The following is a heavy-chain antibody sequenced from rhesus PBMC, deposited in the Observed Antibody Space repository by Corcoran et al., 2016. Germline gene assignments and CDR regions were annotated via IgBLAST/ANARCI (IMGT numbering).Heavy chain of an antibody. D-gene: IGHD6-25*01. CDR1: GVSISGGYG. CDR2: IYSSNGNT. Sequence: QVQLQESGPGLLKPSDTLSLTCAVSGVSISGGYGWGWFRPPPGKGREWIGSIYSSNGNTYNNPSLKSRVTMSTDTSKNQFSLKRSSVTAADTAVYYCARGAAAADYWGQGVLVTVSS. V-gene: IGHV4S7*01. CDR3: ARGAAAADY. J-gene: IGHJ4*01.